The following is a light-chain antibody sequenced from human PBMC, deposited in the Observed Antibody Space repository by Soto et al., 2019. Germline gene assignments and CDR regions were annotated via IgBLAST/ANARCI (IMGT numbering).Light chain of an antibody. V-gene: IGKV1-6*01. CDR3: LQDYSYPLA. Sequence: AIQMTQSPSSLSASVGDRVTITCRASEFIRNDLGWYQQKPGKAPKLLIYAASSLQSGVPSRFSGSGYGTDFTLTISSLQPEDIATYFCLQDYSYPLAFGQGTKLEIK. CDR2: AAS. CDR1: EFIRND. J-gene: IGKJ2*01.